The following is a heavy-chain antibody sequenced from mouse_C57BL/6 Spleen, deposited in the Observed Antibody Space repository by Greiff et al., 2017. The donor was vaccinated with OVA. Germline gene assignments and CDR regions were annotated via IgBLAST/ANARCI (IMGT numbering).Heavy chain of an antibody. CDR3: ARAPYYGYAMDY. CDR1: GYTFTSYW. J-gene: IGHJ4*01. D-gene: IGHD1-1*02. V-gene: IGHV1-53*01. Sequence: QVQLQQPGTELVKPGASVKLSCKASGYTFTSYWMHWVKQRPGQGLEWIGNINPSNGGTNYNEKFKSKATLTVDKSSSTAYMQLSSLTSEDSAVYYWARAPYYGYAMDYWGQGTSVTVSS. CDR2: INPSNGGT.